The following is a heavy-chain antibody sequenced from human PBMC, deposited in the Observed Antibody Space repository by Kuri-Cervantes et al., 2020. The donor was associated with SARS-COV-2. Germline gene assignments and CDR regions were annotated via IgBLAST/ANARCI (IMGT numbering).Heavy chain of an antibody. Sequence: SETLSLTCTVSGASISSSTYYWGWIRQSPGKGLEWLGSIYESGDTYYSSSLKSRLSLSVDTSRNQFSLKLNSVTAADTAVYYCARGGDIGHYPFDFWGQGILVTVSS. CDR3: ARGGDIGHYPFDF. CDR1: GASISSSTYY. D-gene: IGHD3-22*01. J-gene: IGHJ4*02. CDR2: IYESGDT. V-gene: IGHV4-39*07.